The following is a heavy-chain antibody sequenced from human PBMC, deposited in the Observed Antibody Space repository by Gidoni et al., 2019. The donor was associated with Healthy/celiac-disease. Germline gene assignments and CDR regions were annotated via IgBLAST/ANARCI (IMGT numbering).Heavy chain of an antibody. CDR2: IYYSGST. Sequence: QVQLQESGTGLVKPSQTLSLTCTVSGGSISSGGYYWSWIRQHPGKGLEWIGYIYYSGSTYYNPSLKSRVTISVDTSKNQFSLKLSSVTAADTDVYYCARGQKDAGDYYGFGAFDIWGQGTMVTVSS. D-gene: IGHD3-10*01. J-gene: IGHJ3*02. V-gene: IGHV4-31*03. CDR3: ARGQKDAGDYYGFGAFDI. CDR1: GGSISSGGYY.